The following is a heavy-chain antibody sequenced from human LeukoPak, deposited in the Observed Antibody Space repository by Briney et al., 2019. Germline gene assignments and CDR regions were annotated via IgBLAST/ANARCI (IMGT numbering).Heavy chain of an antibody. CDR1: GGTFSSYA. CDR2: IIPIFGTA. CDR3: ARESSLTTSSGWYYYYYYMDV. V-gene: IGHV1-69*05. D-gene: IGHD6-19*01. Sequence: SVKVSCKASGGTFSSYAISWVRQAPGQGLEWMGGIIPIFGTANYAQKLQGRVTMTTDTSTSTAYMELRSLRSDDTAVYYCARESSLTTSSGWYYYYYYMDVWGKGTTVTVSS. J-gene: IGHJ6*03.